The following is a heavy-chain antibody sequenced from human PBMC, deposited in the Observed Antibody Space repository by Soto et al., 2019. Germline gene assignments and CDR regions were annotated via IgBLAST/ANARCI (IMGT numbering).Heavy chain of an antibody. CDR1: GFTFSSYS. CDR2: ISSSSGHI. CDR3: TRHWLATRGFDY. J-gene: IGHJ4*02. V-gene: IGHV3-21*01. Sequence: VGSLRLSCAASGFTFSSYSMNWVRQAPGKGLEWVSSISSSSGHIYYADSVKGRFTISRDNAKNSLYLQMNSLRAEDTAVYYCTRHWLATRGFDYWGQGTLVTVSS. D-gene: IGHD1-26*01.